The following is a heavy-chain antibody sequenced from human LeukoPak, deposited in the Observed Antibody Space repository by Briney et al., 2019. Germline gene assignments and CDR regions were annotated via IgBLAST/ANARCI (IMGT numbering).Heavy chain of an antibody. CDR2: ISGSGGST. CDR3: ARDGGYCSSISCHFDY. V-gene: IGHV3-23*01. CDR1: GFTFSSYA. D-gene: IGHD2-2*01. J-gene: IGHJ4*02. Sequence: PGGSLRLSCAASGFTFSSYAMSWVRQAPGKGLEWVSAISGSGGSTYYADSVKGRFTISRDNSKNTLYLQMGSLRAEDMAVYYCARDGGYCSSISCHFDYWGQGTLVTVSS.